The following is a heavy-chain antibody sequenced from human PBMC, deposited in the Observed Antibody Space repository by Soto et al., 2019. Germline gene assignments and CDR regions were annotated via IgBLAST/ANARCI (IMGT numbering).Heavy chain of an antibody. D-gene: IGHD6-13*01. CDR2: RSYDGSNI. Sequence: RGSLRLSCAASGFSSASYGMHWVRQGPVKRLERVADRSYDGSNIYSADSVKGRFTTSRDNSKNTLYLQMNSLRAEDTAVYYCAKDRRIAAAGTWYFQPWGQGT. CDR1: GFSSASYG. CDR3: AKDRRIAAAGTWYFQP. V-gene: IGHV3-30*18. J-gene: IGHJ1*01.